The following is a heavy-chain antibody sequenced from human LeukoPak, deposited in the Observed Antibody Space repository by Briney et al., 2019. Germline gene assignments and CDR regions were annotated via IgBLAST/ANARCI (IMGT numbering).Heavy chain of an antibody. CDR1: GFTSSSYW. CDR3: ARASLSSLLTFDY. Sequence: GESLRLSCAASGFTSSSYWMNWVRQAPGKGLEWVAIIKQDGSQKYYVDSVKGRFTISTDTAKNSLYLLMNSLRAEDTAVYYCARASLSSLLTFDYWGQGTLVTVSS. CDR2: IKQDGSQK. J-gene: IGHJ4*02. V-gene: IGHV3-7*01. D-gene: IGHD2-15*01.